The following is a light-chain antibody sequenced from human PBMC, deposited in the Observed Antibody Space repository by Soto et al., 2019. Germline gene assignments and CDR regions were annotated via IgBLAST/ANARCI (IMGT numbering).Light chain of an antibody. Sequence: QSALTQPASVSGSPGQSITISCTGTSSDVGGYNYVSWYQQHPGKAPKLMIYDVSNRPSGVSNRFSGSKSGNTASLTISGLQAEDEADYYCSSYTSSSTYVIFGGETNLTVL. J-gene: IGLJ2*01. CDR3: SSYTSSSTYVI. V-gene: IGLV2-14*01. CDR1: SSDVGGYNY. CDR2: DVS.